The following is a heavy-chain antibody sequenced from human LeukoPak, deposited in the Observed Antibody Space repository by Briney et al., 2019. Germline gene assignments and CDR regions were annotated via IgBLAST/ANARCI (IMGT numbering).Heavy chain of an antibody. CDR1: GFTFSNSW. V-gene: IGHV3-74*03. D-gene: IGHD6-13*01. J-gene: IGHJ4*02. CDR3: ASWEGSSWFDY. CDR2: INSDGSST. Sequence: GGSLRLSCVASGFTFSNSWMHWVRQAPGKGLVWVARINSDGSSTTYADSVKGRFTISRDNAKNSLYLQMNSLRVEDTGVYYCASWEGSSWFDYWGQGTLVTVSS.